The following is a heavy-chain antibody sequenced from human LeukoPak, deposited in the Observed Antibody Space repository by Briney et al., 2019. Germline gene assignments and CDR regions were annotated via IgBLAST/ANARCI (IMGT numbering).Heavy chain of an antibody. CDR3: ARVGGSLNTPADP. CDR2: IYPGDSDT. J-gene: IGHJ5*02. D-gene: IGHD1-26*01. CDR1: GYSFNNYW. Sequence: GESLKISFKGSGYSFNNYWIGWVRQMPGKGLEWMGIIYPGDSDTRYSPSFQGQVTISADKSISTAYLQWSSLKASDTAMYYCARVGGSLNTPADPWGQGTLVTVSS. V-gene: IGHV5-51*01.